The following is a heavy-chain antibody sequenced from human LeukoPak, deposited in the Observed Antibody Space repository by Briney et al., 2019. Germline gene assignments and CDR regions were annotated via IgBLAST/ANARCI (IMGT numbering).Heavy chain of an antibody. CDR1: GFTFSSYS. CDR2: ISSSSSYI. CDR3: ASDVVVVVAATMGGDSPGY. V-gene: IGHV3-21*01. J-gene: IGHJ4*02. Sequence: KAGGSLRLSCAASGFTFSSYSMNWVRQAPGKGLEWVSSISSSSSYIYYADSVKGRFTISRDNAMNSLYLQMNSLRAEDTAVYYCASDVVVVVAATMGGDSPGYWGQGNLVTVSS. D-gene: IGHD2-15*01.